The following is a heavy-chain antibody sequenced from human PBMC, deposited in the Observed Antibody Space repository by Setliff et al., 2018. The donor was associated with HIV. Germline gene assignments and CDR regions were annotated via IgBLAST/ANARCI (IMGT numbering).Heavy chain of an antibody. D-gene: IGHD2-21*01. V-gene: IGHV4-34*01. J-gene: IGHJ5*02. Sequence: SETLSLTCAVFGGSFSDFYWSWIRQPPGKGLEWIGEISYSGSTVYNPSLKSRVTMSVDASKNLVSLNLNSVTAADTAIYYCARGVARQVVIDRWFDPWGQGTPVTVTS. CDR2: ISYSGST. CDR3: ARGVARQVVIDRWFDP. CDR1: GGSFSDFY.